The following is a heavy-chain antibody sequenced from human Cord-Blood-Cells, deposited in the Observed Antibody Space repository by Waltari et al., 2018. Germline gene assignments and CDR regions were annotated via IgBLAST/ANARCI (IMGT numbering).Heavy chain of an antibody. CDR2: IIPIFGTA. V-gene: IGHV1-69*01. D-gene: IGHD3-3*01. CDR1: GGTFSSYA. CDR3: ARDLLSPGATIFGVVGWFDP. Sequence: QVQLVQSGAEVKKPGSSVKVSCKASGGTFSSYAIRWVRQAPGQGLEWMGGIIPIFGTANYAQKFQGRVTITADESTSTAYMELSSLRSEDTAVYYCARDLLSPGATIFGVVGWFDPWGQGTLVTVSS. J-gene: IGHJ5*02.